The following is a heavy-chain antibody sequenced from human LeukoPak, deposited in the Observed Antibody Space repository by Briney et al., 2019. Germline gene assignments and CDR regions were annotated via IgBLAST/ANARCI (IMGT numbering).Heavy chain of an antibody. Sequence: SETLSLTRTVSGSISSYHWSWIRQPPGKGLEWIGYIYTSGSTNYNPSLKSRVTISVDTSKNQFSLDLSSVTAADTAVYYCARQKCTSTSCLTKNAFDIWGQGTMVTVSS. V-gene: IGHV4-4*09. CDR1: GSISSYH. J-gene: IGHJ3*02. CDR2: IYTSGST. D-gene: IGHD2-2*01. CDR3: ARQKCTSTSCLTKNAFDI.